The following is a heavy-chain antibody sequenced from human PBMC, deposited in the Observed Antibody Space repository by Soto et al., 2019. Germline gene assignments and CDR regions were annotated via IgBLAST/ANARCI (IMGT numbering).Heavy chain of an antibody. V-gene: IGHV3-23*01. CDR2: ITGHGGNT. D-gene: IGHD6-13*01. J-gene: IGHJ5*02. Sequence: EVQLLQSGGGLVQPGGSLRLSCAASGLTFSSYAMTWIRQAPGKGLERVSTITGHGGNTYYADSVKGRFTISRDNSKNTLYLEMNSLRAEDTAVYYCAKDFSGSWYAEDWFDPWGQGTLVTVSS. CDR3: AKDFSGSWYAEDWFDP. CDR1: GLTFSSYA.